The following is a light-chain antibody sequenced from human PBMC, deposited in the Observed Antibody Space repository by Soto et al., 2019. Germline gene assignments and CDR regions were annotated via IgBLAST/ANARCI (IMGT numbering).Light chain of an antibody. J-gene: IGLJ2*01. CDR1: SSNIGSNT. V-gene: IGLV1-44*01. Sequence: QSVLTQSPSASGTPGQRVTISCSGSSSNIGSNTVNWYQQLPGTAPKLLIYSNNQRPSGVPDRFSGSKSDTSASLAISGLQSEDEADYYCAAWDDSLNGVVFGGGTKLTVL. CDR3: AAWDDSLNGVV. CDR2: SNN.